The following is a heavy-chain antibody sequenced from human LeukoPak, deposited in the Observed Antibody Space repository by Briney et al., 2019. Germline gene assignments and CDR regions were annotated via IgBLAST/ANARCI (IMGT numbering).Heavy chain of an antibody. CDR3: ATVGIYYGSGSYRH. V-gene: IGHV1-24*01. CDR1: GYTLTELS. D-gene: IGHD3-10*01. J-gene: IGHJ4*02. Sequence: ASVKVSCKVSGYTLTELSMHWVRQAPGKGREWMGGFDPEDGETIYAQKFQGRVTMTEATSTDTAYMELSGLRSEDTAVYYCATVGIYYGSGSYRHWGQGTLVTVSS. CDR2: FDPEDGET.